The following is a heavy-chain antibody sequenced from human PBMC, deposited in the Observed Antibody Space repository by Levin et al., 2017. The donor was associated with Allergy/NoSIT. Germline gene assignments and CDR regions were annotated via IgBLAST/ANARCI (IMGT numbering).Heavy chain of an antibody. V-gene: IGHV1-69*13. CDR3: ARANYDILTSPLGY. D-gene: IGHD3-9*01. CDR2: IIPIFGTA. J-gene: IGHJ4*02. CDR1: GVTFSSYA. Sequence: GASVKVSCKASGVTFSSYAISWVRQAPGQGLEWMGGIIPIFGTANYAQKFQGRVTITADESTSTAYMELSSLRSEDTAVYYCARANYDILTSPLGYWGQGTLVTVSS.